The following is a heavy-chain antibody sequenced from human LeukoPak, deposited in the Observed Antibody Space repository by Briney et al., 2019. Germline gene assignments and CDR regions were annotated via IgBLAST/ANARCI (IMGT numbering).Heavy chain of an antibody. J-gene: IGHJ4*02. CDR1: GFTFSSYA. D-gene: IGHD6-6*01. V-gene: IGHV3-23*01. CDR2: IRGGGGRT. Sequence: GSLRLSCAASGFTFSSYAMSWVRQAPGKGLEWVSAIRGGGGRTYYADSVKGRFTIPRDNSKNTLYLQMNSLRAEDTAVYYCAKELIASRPTYYPHQTDYWGQGTLVTVSS. CDR3: AKELIASRPTYYPHQTDY.